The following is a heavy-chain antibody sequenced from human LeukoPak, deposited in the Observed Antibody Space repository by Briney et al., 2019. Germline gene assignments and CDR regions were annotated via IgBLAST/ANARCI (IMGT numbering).Heavy chain of an antibody. D-gene: IGHD2-15*01. CDR2: IYHSGST. J-gene: IGHJ3*02. V-gene: IGHV4-4*02. CDR1: RGSLSSSNW. CDR3: AREGVVVVAATSDAFDI. Sequence: SETLSLTCAVSRGSLSSSNWWSWVRQPPGKGLGGIGEIYHSGSTNYNPSLKSRVTISVDKSKNQFSLKLSSVTAADTAVYYCAREGVVVVAATSDAFDIWGRGTMVTVSS.